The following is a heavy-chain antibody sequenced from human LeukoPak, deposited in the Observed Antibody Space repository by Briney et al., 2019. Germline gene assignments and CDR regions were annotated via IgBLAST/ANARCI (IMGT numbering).Heavy chain of an antibody. CDR3: AGRGYCSGDTCPPGY. CDR1: GGSFSDYY. J-gene: IGHJ4*02. CDR2: INHSGST. V-gene: IGHV4-34*01. Sequence: SETLSLTCAVYGGSFSDYYWSWIRQPPGKGLEWIGEINHSGSTNYNPSLKSRVTMSVDKSKSQFSLKLSSVTAAGTAVYFCAGRGYCSGDTCPPGYWGQGTLVTVSS. D-gene: IGHD2-15*01.